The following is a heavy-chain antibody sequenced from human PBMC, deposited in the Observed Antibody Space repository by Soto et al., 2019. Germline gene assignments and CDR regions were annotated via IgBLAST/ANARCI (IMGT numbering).Heavy chain of an antibody. J-gene: IGHJ4*02. Sequence: ASVKVSCKASGGTFSSYAISWVRQAPGQGLEWMGGIIPIFGTANYAQKFQGRVTITADESTSTAYMELSSLRSEDTAVYYCARVGGYVSGSDYWGQGTQVTVSS. V-gene: IGHV1-69*13. CDR1: GGTFSSYA. D-gene: IGHD3-22*01. CDR2: IIPIFGTA. CDR3: ARVGGYVSGSDY.